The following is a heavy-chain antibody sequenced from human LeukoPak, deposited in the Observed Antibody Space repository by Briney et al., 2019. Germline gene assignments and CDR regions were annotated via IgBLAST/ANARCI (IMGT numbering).Heavy chain of an antibody. Sequence: SETLSLTCGVSGGSITNTNYWTWVRQPPGKGLEWIGEVNLQGSTNYDPSLMGRVAISVDTSENHISLQLTSVTAADTAVYYCAREGGPYRPLDYSGQGTLVTVSS. CDR2: VNLQGST. CDR3: AREGGPYRPLDY. J-gene: IGHJ4*02. V-gene: IGHV4-4*02. CDR1: GGSITNTNY.